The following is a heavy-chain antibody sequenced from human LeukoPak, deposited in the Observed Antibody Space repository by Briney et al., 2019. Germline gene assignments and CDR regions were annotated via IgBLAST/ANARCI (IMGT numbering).Heavy chain of an antibody. Sequence: SETLSLTCGVSGGSITNTNYWTWVRQPPGKGLEWIGEVNLQGSTNYDPSLMGRVAISVDTSENHISLQLTSVTAADTAVYYCAREGGPYRPLDYSGQGTLVTVSS. CDR2: VNLQGST. CDR3: AREGGPYRPLDY. J-gene: IGHJ4*02. V-gene: IGHV4-4*02. CDR1: GGSITNTNY.